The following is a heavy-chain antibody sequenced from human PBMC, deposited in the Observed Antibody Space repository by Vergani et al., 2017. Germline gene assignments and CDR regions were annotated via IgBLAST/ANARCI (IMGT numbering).Heavy chain of an antibody. Sequence: QVQLQQWGAGLLKPSETLSLTCAVYGGSFSGYYWSWIRQPPGKGLEWIGEINHSGSTNYNPPLKSRVTISVDTSKNQFSLKLSSVTAADTAVYYCARGDSGWQVIWGQGTLVTVSS. CDR1: GGSFSGYY. D-gene: IGHD6-19*01. CDR2: INHSGST. V-gene: IGHV4-34*01. CDR3: ARGDSGWQVI. J-gene: IGHJ4*02.